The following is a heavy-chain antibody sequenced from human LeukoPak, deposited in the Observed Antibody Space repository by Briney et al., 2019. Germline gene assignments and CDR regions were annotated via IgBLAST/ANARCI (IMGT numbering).Heavy chain of an antibody. J-gene: IGHJ6*02. V-gene: IGHV4-4*07. Sequence: SETLSLTSTVSGGSISSYYWSWLRQPAGKGLEWIGRIYNSGSTNYNPSHKSRVTMSVDTSKNQCSLKLSSVTAADTAVYYCARSLITFGGVIVNGMDVGGQGTTVTVSS. CDR3: ARSLITFGGVIVNGMDV. CDR2: IYNSGST. D-gene: IGHD3-16*02. CDR1: GGSISSYY.